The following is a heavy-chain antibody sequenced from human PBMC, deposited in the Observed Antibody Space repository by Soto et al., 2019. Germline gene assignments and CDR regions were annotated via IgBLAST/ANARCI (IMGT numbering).Heavy chain of an antibody. CDR2: ISAYNGNT. Sequence: GASVKVSCKASGYTFTSYGISWVRQAPGQGLEWMGWISAYNGNTNYAQKLQGRVTMTTDTSTSTAYMELRSLRSDDTAVYYCARVKLDPYYYDSSGYPYWGQGTLVAVS. V-gene: IGHV1-18*04. J-gene: IGHJ4*02. CDR1: GYTFTSYG. D-gene: IGHD3-22*01. CDR3: ARVKLDPYYYDSSGYPY.